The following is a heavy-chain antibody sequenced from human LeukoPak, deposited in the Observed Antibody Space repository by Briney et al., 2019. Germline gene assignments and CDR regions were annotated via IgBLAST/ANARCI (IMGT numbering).Heavy chain of an antibody. CDR2: INSDGSTT. CDR1: GFTFSSYW. Sequence: GGSLRLSCEASGFTFSSYWMHCVRQAPGKGLMWVSRINSDGSTTSNADSVKGRFTISRDNAKNTLYLQMNSLRVEDTAVYYCARHGRDYYGMDVWGQGTTVTVSS. V-gene: IGHV3-74*01. D-gene: IGHD3/OR15-3a*01. J-gene: IGHJ6*02. CDR3: ARHGRDYYGMDV.